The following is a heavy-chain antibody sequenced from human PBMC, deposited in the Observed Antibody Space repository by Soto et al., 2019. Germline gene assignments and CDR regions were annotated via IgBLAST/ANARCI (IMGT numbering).Heavy chain of an antibody. CDR3: ARHDYYDSSGLSGYAFDI. D-gene: IGHD3-22*01. Sequence: XESLQLSCKGRGCSFTSYWLSWVRQMPGKGLEWMGRIDPSDSYTNYSPSFQGHVTTSADKSISTAYLQWSSLKASDTAMYYCARHDYYDSSGLSGYAFDIWGQGAMVTVSS. V-gene: IGHV5-10-1*01. CDR1: GCSFTSYW. J-gene: IGHJ3*02. CDR2: IDPSDSYT.